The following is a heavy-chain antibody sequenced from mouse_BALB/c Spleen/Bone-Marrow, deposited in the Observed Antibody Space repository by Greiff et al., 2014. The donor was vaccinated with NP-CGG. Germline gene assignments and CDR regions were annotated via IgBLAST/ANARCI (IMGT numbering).Heavy chain of an antibody. J-gene: IGHJ2*01. CDR1: GFNIKDYY. D-gene: IGHD1-1*01. Sequence: EVKLVESGAELVRPGALVKLSCKASGFNIKDYYMHWVIQRPEQGLEWIGWIDPENGNTIYDPKFQGKASITADTSSNTAYLQLSSLTSEDTAVYYCARRYGSSFDNWGQGTTLTVSS. V-gene: IGHV14-1*02. CDR2: IDPENGNT. CDR3: ARRYGSSFDN.